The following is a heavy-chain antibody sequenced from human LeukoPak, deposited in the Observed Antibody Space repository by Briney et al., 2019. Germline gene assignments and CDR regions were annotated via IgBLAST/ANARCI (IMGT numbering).Heavy chain of an antibody. CDR1: GYTFTSYG. CDR3: ARDLIPFYDSSGQSY. Sequence: ASVKVSCKASGYTFTSYGISWVRQAPGQGLEWMGWISAYNGNTNYAQKLQGRVTMTTDTSTSTAYMELSRLRSDDTAVYYCARDLIPFYDSSGQSYWGQGTLVTVSS. J-gene: IGHJ4*02. V-gene: IGHV1-18*01. D-gene: IGHD3-22*01. CDR2: ISAYNGNT.